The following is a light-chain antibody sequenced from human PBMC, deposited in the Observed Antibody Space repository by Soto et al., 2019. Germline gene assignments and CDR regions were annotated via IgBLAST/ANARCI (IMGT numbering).Light chain of an antibody. CDR2: EGS. Sequence: QSALTQPASVSGSPGQSITISCTGTSSDVGTYKLVSWYQQHPGKAPKLMIYEGSKRPSGVSNRFSGSNSGNTASLTISGLQAEDEADYYCCSYAGSSTLVFGGGTQLTVL. CDR3: CSYAGSSTLV. CDR1: SSDVGTYKL. J-gene: IGLJ2*01. V-gene: IGLV2-23*01.